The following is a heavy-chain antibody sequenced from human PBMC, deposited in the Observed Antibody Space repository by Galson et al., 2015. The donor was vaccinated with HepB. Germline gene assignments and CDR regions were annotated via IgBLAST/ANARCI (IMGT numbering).Heavy chain of an antibody. V-gene: IGHV3-48*03. CDR2: ITSSGSTI. CDR1: GFTFSAYE. Sequence: SLRLSCAASGFTFSAYEMNWVRQAPGKGLEWVSYITSSGSTIYYADSVKGRFTISRNNAKNSLYLQMNSLRAEDTAVYYCARVRGSSWWERWFDPWGQGTLVTVSS. CDR3: ARVRGSSWWERWFDP. J-gene: IGHJ5*02. D-gene: IGHD6-13*01.